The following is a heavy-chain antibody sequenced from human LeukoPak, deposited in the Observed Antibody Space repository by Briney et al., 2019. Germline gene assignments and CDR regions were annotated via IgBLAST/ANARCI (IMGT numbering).Heavy chain of an antibody. CDR2: INSDGSNI. CDR1: GFTFSSYW. CDR3: ARRGGATVGAFDI. J-gene: IGHJ3*02. D-gene: IGHD4-23*01. V-gene: IGHV3-74*01. Sequence: GGSLRLSCAASGFTFSSYWMHWVRQAPGKGLVWVSRINSDGSNISYADSVKGRFTISRDNAKNTLYPQMNSLRAEDTAVYYCARRGGATVGAFDIWGQGTMVTASS.